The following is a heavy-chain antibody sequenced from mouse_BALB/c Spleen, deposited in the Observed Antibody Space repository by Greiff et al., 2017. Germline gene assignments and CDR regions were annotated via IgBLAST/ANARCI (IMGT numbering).Heavy chain of an antibody. Sequence: VQLQQSGPGLVKPSQSLSLTCTVTGYSITSDYAWNWIRQFPGNKLEWMGYISYSGSTSYNPSLKSRISITRDTSKNQFFLQLNSVTTEDTATYYCARYPYGNYEYFDVWGAGTTVTVSS. J-gene: IGHJ1*01. CDR2: ISYSGST. CDR1: GYSITSDYA. CDR3: ARYPYGNYEYFDV. V-gene: IGHV3-2*02. D-gene: IGHD2-1*01.